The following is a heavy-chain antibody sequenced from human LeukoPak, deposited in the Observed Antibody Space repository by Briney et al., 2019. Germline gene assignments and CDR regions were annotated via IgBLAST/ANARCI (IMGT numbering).Heavy chain of an antibody. CDR3: ARAGTGVFGVVRDNWFDP. D-gene: IGHD3-3*01. Sequence: SETLSLTCTVSGGSISSYYWSWIRQPPGKGLEWIGYIYTSGSTNYNPSLKSRVTMSVDTSKNQFSLKLSSVTAADTAVYYCARAGTGVFGVVRDNWFDPWGQGTLVTVSS. CDR2: IYTSGST. CDR1: GGSISSYY. V-gene: IGHV4-4*09. J-gene: IGHJ5*02.